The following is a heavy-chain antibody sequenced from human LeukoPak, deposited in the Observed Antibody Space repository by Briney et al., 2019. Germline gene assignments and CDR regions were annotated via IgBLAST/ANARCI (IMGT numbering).Heavy chain of an antibody. CDR2: IYPGDSDT. J-gene: IGHJ5*02. CDR3: ARLTRGYCSGGSCPTGDWFDP. V-gene: IGHV5-51*01. CDR1: GYSFSSYW. Sequence: GESLKISCKASGYSFSSYWIGWVRQMPGKGLEWMGIIYPGDSDTRYSPSFQGQVTISADKSISTAYLQWSSLKASDTAMYYCARLTRGYCSGGSCPTGDWFDPWGQGTLVTVSS. D-gene: IGHD2-15*01.